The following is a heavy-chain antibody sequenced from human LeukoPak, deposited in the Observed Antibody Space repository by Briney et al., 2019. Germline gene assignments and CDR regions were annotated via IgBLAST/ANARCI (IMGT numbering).Heavy chain of an antibody. D-gene: IGHD2-15*01. Sequence: PGGSLRLSCAASGFTFSSYSMNWVRQAPGKGLEWVSYISSSSSTIYYADSVKGRFTISRDNAKNSLYLQMNSLRAEDTAVYYCARRIATWLVDQWGQGTLVTVSS. CDR3: ARRIATWLVDQ. J-gene: IGHJ4*02. CDR2: ISSSSSTI. V-gene: IGHV3-48*01. CDR1: GFTFSSYS.